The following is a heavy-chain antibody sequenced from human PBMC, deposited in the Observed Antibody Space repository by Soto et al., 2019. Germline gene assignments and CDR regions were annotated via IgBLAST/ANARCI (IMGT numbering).Heavy chain of an antibody. CDR1: GYRFTNNE. CDR3: ARMETFGSLNWFDP. Sequence: ASVKVSSKGSGYRFTNNENRWVRQATGQGLEWMGWMNPGSGDTGYAQKFQGRVTMTRDISIATAYMELSSLRSDDTAIYYCARMETFGSLNWFDPWGQGTLVTVSS. D-gene: IGHD3-16*01. V-gene: IGHV1-8*01. CDR2: MNPGSGDT. J-gene: IGHJ5*02.